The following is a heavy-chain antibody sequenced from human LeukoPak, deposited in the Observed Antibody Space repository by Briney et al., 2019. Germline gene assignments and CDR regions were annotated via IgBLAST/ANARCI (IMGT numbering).Heavy chain of an antibody. D-gene: IGHD3-3*01. CDR1: GYSFSIYG. Sequence: ASVKVSCKGSGYSFSIYGMHWVRQAPGQGLEWMGWISAYNGDSDYAQNLQGRVTMTTDPSTSTAYMELRSLRSDDTAVYYCASGWSGYFASLDYWGQGTLVTVAS. CDR3: ASGWSGYFASLDY. CDR2: ISAYNGDS. J-gene: IGHJ4*02. V-gene: IGHV1-18*04.